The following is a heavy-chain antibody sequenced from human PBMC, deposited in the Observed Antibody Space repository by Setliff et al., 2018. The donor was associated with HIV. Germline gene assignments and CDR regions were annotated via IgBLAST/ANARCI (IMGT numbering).Heavy chain of an antibody. Sequence: ASVKVSCKASGYTFTGYYMHWVRQAPGQGLEWMGWINPNSGGTNYAQKFQGRVTITADESTSTAYMELSSLRSEDTAVYYCAKGPLYSGYDLDYYCYYMDVWGKGTTVTVSS. CDR1: GYTFTGYY. J-gene: IGHJ6*03. CDR3: AKGPLYSGYDLDYYCYYMDV. CDR2: INPNSGGT. D-gene: IGHD5-12*01. V-gene: IGHV1-2*02.